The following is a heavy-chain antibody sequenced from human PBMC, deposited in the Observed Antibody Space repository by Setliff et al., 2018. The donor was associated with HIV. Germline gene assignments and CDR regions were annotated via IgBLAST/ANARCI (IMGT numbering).Heavy chain of an antibody. CDR3: VTSSSWSSRLNF. Sequence: SETLSLTCAVYGGSLSGHYWTWIRQPPGEGLEWIGEINHSGKTNYNPSLKSRVTISVDTSKNQFSLKVTSVTAADTAVYYCVTSSSWSSRLNFWGQGMLVTVAS. V-gene: IGHV4-34*01. CDR1: GGSLSGHY. D-gene: IGHD6-13*01. CDR2: INHSGKT. J-gene: IGHJ4*02.